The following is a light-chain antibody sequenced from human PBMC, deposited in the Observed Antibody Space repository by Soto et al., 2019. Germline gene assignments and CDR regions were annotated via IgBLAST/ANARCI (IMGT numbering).Light chain of an antibody. CDR2: SND. V-gene: IGLV1-44*01. CDR1: RSNIGYNG. CDR3: ATWDERLNGWV. Sequence: QSVLTQPPSASGTSGQRVTISCSGSRSNIGYNGVQWFQQDPITAPKLHIYSNDHRPSGVPDRFSGSKSGTSASLAISGLQSGDESYYYCATWDERLNGWVFGGGTQLTVL. J-gene: IGLJ3*02.